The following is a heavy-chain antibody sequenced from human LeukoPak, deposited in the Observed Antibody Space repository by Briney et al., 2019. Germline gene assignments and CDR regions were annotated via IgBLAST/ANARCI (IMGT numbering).Heavy chain of an antibody. Sequence: SETLSLTCTVSGGSISSYYWSWIRQPPGKGLEWIGYIYYSGSTNYNPSLKSRVTTSVDTSKNQFSLKLSSVTAADTAVYYCARGCRYYDFWSGYYNWFDPWGQGTLVTVSS. CDR2: IYYSGST. V-gene: IGHV4-59*12. CDR3: ARGCRYYDFWSGYYNWFDP. D-gene: IGHD3-3*01. J-gene: IGHJ5*02. CDR1: GGSISSYY.